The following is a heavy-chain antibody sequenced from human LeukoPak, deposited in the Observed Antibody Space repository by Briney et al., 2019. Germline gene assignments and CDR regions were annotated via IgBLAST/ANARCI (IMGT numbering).Heavy chain of an antibody. Sequence: SETLSLTCTVSGGSISSSTDYWGWIRQPPGKGLEWIGSIYYSGSTYYNPSLMSRVTISVDTSKNQFSLKLSSVTAADTAVYYCARDWQQGFDYWGQGTLVTVSS. D-gene: IGHD6-13*01. CDR2: IYYSGST. V-gene: IGHV4-39*07. CDR3: ARDWQQGFDY. J-gene: IGHJ4*02. CDR1: GGSISSSTDY.